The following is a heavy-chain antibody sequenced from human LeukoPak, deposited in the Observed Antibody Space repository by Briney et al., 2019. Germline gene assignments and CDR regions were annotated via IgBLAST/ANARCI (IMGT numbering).Heavy chain of an antibody. D-gene: IGHD3/OR15-3a*01. Sequence: ASVKVSCKASGYTFTGFYMHWVRQAPGQGLEWLGWINPNSGVTNYAQNFQGWVTMTSDTSISTVYMELRSLRSDDTAVYFCARGSGEMHLWFWDHWGQGTLVTVSS. CDR2: INPNSGVT. J-gene: IGHJ4*02. V-gene: IGHV1-2*04. CDR1: GYTFTGFY. CDR3: ARGSGEMHLWFWDH.